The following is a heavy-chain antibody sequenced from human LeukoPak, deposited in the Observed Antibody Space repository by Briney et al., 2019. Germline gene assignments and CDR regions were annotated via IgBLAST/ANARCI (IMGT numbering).Heavy chain of an antibody. Sequence: SQTLSLTCAISGDSVSSSSAAWNWIRQSPSRGLEWLGRTYYRSKWYNDYAVSVKSRITINPDTSKNQFSLQLNSVTPEDTAVYYCAVAQGEGYRTLGHAFDIWGQGTMVTVSS. V-gene: IGHV6-1*01. CDR2: TYYRSKWYN. CDR1: GDSVSSSSAA. D-gene: IGHD3-16*01. CDR3: AVAQGEGYRTLGHAFDI. J-gene: IGHJ3*02.